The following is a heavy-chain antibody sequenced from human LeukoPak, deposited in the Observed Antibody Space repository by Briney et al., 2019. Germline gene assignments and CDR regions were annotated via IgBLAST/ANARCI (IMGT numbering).Heavy chain of an antibody. CDR1: GFTFSSYG. CDR3: AKDQYYYCSGSYSNYYYYYMDV. V-gene: IGHV3-23*01. CDR2: ISGSGGST. Sequence: GGSLRLSCAASGFTFSSYGMSWVREAPGKGLEWVSAISGSGGSTYYADSVKGRFTISRDNSKNTLYLQMNSLRAEDTAVYYCAKDQYYYCSGSYSNYYYYYMDVWGKGTTVTISS. J-gene: IGHJ6*03. D-gene: IGHD3-10*01.